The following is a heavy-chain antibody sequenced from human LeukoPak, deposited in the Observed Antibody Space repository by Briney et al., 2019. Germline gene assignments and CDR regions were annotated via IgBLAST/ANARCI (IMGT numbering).Heavy chain of an antibody. CDR3: ARGVDSRYFDY. J-gene: IGHJ4*02. D-gene: IGHD5-12*01. V-gene: IGHV3-30-3*01. CDR2: ISYDGSNK. Sequence: GGSLRLSCAASGFTLSSYAMHWVRQAPGKGLEWVAVISYDGSNKYYADSVKGRFTISRDNSKNTLYLQMNSLRAEDTAVYYCARGVDSRYFDYWGQGTLVTVSS. CDR1: GFTLSSYA.